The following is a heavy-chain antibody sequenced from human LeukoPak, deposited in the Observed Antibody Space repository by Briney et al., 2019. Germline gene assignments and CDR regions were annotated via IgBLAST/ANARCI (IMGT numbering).Heavy chain of an antibody. D-gene: IGHD1-26*01. CDR1: GYSFTSYW. Sequence: GESLKISCKASGYSFTSYWIAWVRQMPGKGLEWMGIIYPGDSDTRYSPSFQGQVTISVDKSISTAYLQWSSLKASDTAMYYCARDKSGSASGSGRYDYWGQGTLVTVSS. CDR2: IYPGDSDT. CDR3: ARDKSGSASGSGRYDY. J-gene: IGHJ4*02. V-gene: IGHV5-51*01.